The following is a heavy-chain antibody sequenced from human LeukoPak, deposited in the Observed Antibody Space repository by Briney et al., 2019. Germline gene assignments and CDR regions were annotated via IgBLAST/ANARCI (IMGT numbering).Heavy chain of an antibody. CDR2: IYSGGTT. J-gene: IGHJ4*02. CDR1: GFTFSNYG. Sequence: PPGGSLRLSCAVSGFTFSNYGMSWVRQAPGKGLEWVSLIYSGGTTYYADSVKGRFTISRDNSKNTLYLQMNSLRAEDTAVYYCARRAGGYSHPYDYWGQGILVTVSS. V-gene: IGHV3-53*01. D-gene: IGHD4-23*01. CDR3: ARRAGGYSHPYDY.